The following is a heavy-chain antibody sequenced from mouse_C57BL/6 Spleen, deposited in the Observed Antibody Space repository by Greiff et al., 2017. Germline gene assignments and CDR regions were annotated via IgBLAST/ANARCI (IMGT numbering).Heavy chain of an antibody. J-gene: IGHJ4*01. Sequence: EVQVVESGGGLVKPGGSLKLSCAASGFSFSDYGMHWVRQAPEKGLEWVAYISSGSSTIYYADPVYGRFTISSDNAKINLFQNRTSLRSEDAAMYYYARPEYWGQGTSVTVSS. CDR2: ISSGSSTI. CDR3: ARPEY. CDR1: GFSFSDYG. V-gene: IGHV5-17*01.